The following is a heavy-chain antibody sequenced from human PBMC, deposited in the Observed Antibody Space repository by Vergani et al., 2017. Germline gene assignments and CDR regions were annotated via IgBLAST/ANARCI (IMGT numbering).Heavy chain of an antibody. CDR2: INTDGSWT. Sequence: EVQLVESGGGLVQPGGSLRLSCAASGFTFSSYWMHWVRHTPEKGLVWVSRINTDGSWTIYADSVKGRFTISRDNAKNTLYLQMNSLRVEETAVYYCARGTECDCSSCNGSPYYGLDLWGQGTTVTVSS. J-gene: IGHJ6*02. D-gene: IGHD2-2*01. CDR3: ARGTECDCSSCNGSPYYGLDL. CDR1: GFTFSSYW. V-gene: IGHV3-74*01.